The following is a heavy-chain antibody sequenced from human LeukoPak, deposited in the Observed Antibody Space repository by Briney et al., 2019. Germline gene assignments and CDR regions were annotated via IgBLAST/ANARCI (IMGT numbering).Heavy chain of an antibody. J-gene: IGHJ4*02. CDR3: AKGDYFDY. Sequence: GGPLRLSCAAPGSPFSTPWLSWVRQAPGKGLEWVANIKEEGSEKRYMDSVKGRFTISRDNAKNSLYLQMNSLRAEDTAVFYCAKGDYFDYWGQGTLVTVSS. V-gene: IGHV3-7*01. CDR2: IKEEGSEK. D-gene: IGHD3-16*01. CDR1: GSPFSTPW.